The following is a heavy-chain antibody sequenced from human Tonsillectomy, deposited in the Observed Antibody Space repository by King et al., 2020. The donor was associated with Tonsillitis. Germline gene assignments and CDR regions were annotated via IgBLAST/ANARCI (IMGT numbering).Heavy chain of an antibody. J-gene: IGHJ5*02. CDR2: FSWNSGSI. CDR3: AKELGLEWLSVWFDP. V-gene: IGHV3-9*01. Sequence: VQLVESGGGLVQPGRSLILSCAASGFTFDDYAMHWVRQAPGKGLEWVSGFSWNSGSIGYADSVKGRFTISRDNAKNSLYLQMNSMRAEDTALYYCAKELGLEWLSVWFDPWGQRTLVTVSS. D-gene: IGHD3-3*01. CDR1: GFTFDDYA.